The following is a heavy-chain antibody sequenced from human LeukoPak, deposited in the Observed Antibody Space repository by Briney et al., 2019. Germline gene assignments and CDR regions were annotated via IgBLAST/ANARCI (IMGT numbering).Heavy chain of an antibody. J-gene: IGHJ3*02. CDR2: ISSNGGST. CDR3: VIQYSGSYQAFDI. CDR1: GFTFSGYA. Sequence: GGSLRLSCSASGFTFSGYAMHWVRQAPGKGLEYVSAISSNGGSTYYADSVKGRFTISRDNSKNTLYLQMSSLRAEDTAVYYCVIQYSGSYQAFDIWGQGTMVTVSS. D-gene: IGHD1-26*01. V-gene: IGHV3-64D*09.